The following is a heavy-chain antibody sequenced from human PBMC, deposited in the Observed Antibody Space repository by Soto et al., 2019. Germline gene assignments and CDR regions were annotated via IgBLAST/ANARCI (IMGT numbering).Heavy chain of an antibody. CDR2: ISSYNGNT. CDR3: ARHRPTSSIRARDYYYAMDV. V-gene: IGHV1-18*01. J-gene: IGHJ6*02. D-gene: IGHD6-6*01. Sequence: QVQLVQSGAEVKKPGASVKVSCKASGYTFITYGISWVRRASGQGLEWMGWISSYNGNTNYAQKLQGRVTMTTDTSTTTAYIELRSLRSDDTAVYYCARHRPTSSIRARDYYYAMDVWGQGTTVTVSS. CDR1: GYTFITYG.